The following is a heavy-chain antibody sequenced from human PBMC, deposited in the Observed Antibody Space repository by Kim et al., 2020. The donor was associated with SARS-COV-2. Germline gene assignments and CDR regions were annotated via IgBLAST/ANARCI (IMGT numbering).Heavy chain of an antibody. Sequence: GGSLRLSCAASGFTFSSYWMSWVRQAPGKGLEWVANIKEDGSERYYVGSVEGRFTISRDNAKNSLYLQMNSLRAEDTAVYYCARDARYCTSTSCPTESWFDPWGQGTLVTVSS. CDR1: GFTFSSYW. CDR3: ARDARYCTSTSCPTESWFDP. J-gene: IGHJ5*02. D-gene: IGHD2-2*01. V-gene: IGHV3-7*03. CDR2: IKEDGSER.